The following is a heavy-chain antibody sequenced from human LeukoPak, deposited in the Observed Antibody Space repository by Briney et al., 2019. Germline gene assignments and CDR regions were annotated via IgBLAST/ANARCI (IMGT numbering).Heavy chain of an antibody. Sequence: QPGGSLRLSCAASGFTFSSYAMNWVRQAPGKGLERVSTISSGGTTFYADSVKGRFTISRDNSKNTLYLQMSSLRAEDTAVYYCAKEASGYGYYFDYWGQGTLVTVSS. CDR2: ISSGGTT. D-gene: IGHD3-10*01. CDR1: GFTFSSYA. CDR3: AKEASGYGYYFDY. J-gene: IGHJ4*02. V-gene: IGHV3-23*01.